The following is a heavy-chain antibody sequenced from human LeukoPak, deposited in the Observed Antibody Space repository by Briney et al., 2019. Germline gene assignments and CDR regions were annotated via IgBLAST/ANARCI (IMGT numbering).Heavy chain of an antibody. Sequence: GGSLRLSCAASGFTFSSYGMHWVRQAPGKGLVWVSRVNSDGSSTTYADSVKGRFTISRDNAKNTLYLQMNSLRAEDTAVYYCARGRYYGMDVWGQGTTVTVSS. V-gene: IGHV3-74*01. J-gene: IGHJ6*02. CDR2: VNSDGSST. CDR3: ARGRYYGMDV. CDR1: GFTFSSYG.